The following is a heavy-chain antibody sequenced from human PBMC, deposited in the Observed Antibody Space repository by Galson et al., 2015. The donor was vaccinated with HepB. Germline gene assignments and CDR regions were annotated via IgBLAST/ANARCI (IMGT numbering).Heavy chain of an antibody. V-gene: IGHV3-30*18. CDR2: ISYDGSNK. CDR3: AKDPNYDFWSGYYTHWGGNYGMDV. CDR1: GFTFSSYG. D-gene: IGHD3-3*01. J-gene: IGHJ6*02. Sequence: SLRLSCAASGFTFSSYGMHWVRQAPGKGLEWVAVISYDGSNKYYADSVKGRFTISRDNSKNTLYLQMNSLRAEDTAVYYCAKDPNYDFWSGYYTHWGGNYGMDVWGQGTTVTVSS.